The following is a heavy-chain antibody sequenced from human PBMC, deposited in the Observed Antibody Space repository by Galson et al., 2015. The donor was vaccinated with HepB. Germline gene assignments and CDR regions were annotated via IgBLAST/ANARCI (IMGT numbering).Heavy chain of an antibody. J-gene: IGHJ6*02. D-gene: IGHD1-26*01. CDR3: ARVGANNYYYYYYGMDV. CDR1: GFTFSSYW. V-gene: IGHV3-74*01. Sequence: SCAAPGFTFSSYWMHWVRQAPGKGLVWVSRINSDGSSTSYADSVKGRFTISRDNAKNTLYLQMNSLRAEDTAVYYCARVGANNYYYYYYGMDVWGQGTTVTVSS. CDR2: INSDGSST.